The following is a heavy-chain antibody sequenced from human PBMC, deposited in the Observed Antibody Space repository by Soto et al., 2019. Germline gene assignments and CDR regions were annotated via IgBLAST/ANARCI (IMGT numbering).Heavy chain of an antibody. V-gene: IGHV4-30-4*01. CDR1: GGSISSGDYY. J-gene: IGHJ6*02. D-gene: IGHD3-10*01. Sequence: QVQLQESGPGLVKPSQTLSLTCTVSGGSISSGDYYWSWIRQPPGKGLEWIGYIYYSGSTYYNPSLKSRVTISVDMSKNQFSLKLSSVTAADTAVYYCARDMLWFGEANHYYGMDVWGQGTTVTVSS. CDR2: IYYSGST. CDR3: ARDMLWFGEANHYYGMDV.